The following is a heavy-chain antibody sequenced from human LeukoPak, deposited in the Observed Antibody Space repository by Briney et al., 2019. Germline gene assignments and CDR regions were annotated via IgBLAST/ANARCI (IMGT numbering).Heavy chain of an antibody. D-gene: IGHD3-22*01. CDR1: GYMFTSYA. CDR3: ARHPYYDSRGYYAY. V-gene: IGHV1-18*01. Sequence: ASVKVSCKPSGYMFTSYAICWVRQAPGQGLEWMGWISAFTGNTNYAQKVQGRVTMTTDTSTTTAYMELRSLRSDDTAVYYCARHPYYDSRGYYAYWGQGSLVTVSS. J-gene: IGHJ4*02. CDR2: ISAFTGNT.